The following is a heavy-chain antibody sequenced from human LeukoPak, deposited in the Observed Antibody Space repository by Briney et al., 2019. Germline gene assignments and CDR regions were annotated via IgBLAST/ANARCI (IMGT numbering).Heavy chain of an antibody. Sequence: GGSLRLSCAASGFTFSSYSMNWVRQAPGKGLEWVSSISSSSSYIYYADSVKGRFTISRDNAKNSLYLQMNSLRAEDTAVYYCAKGYVLLWFGELSHFDYWGQGTLVTVSS. CDR1: GFTFSSYS. J-gene: IGHJ4*02. V-gene: IGHV3-21*04. D-gene: IGHD3-10*01. CDR3: AKGYVLLWFGELSHFDY. CDR2: ISSSSSYI.